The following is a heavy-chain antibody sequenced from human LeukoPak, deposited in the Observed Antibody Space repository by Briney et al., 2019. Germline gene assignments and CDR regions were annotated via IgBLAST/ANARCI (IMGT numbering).Heavy chain of an antibody. CDR2: INHSGST. Sequence: PSETLSLTCAVYGGSFSGYYWSWLRQPPGKGLEWIGGINHSGSTNYNPSLKRRVSISVDTSKNQFSLKLSSVTAADTAVYYCARVTRRPSYCSSPSCYKRGPFDYWGQGTLVTVSS. CDR1: GGSFSGYY. CDR3: ARVTRRPSYCSSPSCYKRGPFDY. D-gene: IGHD2-2*02. V-gene: IGHV4-34*01. J-gene: IGHJ4*02.